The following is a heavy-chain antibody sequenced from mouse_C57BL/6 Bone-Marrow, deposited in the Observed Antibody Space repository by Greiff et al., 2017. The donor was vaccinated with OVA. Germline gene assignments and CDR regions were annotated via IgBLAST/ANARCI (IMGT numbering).Heavy chain of an antibody. CDR3: ATVVAPFDY. CDR2: IHTNSGST. J-gene: IGHJ2*01. V-gene: IGHV1-64*01. Sequence: VQLQQPGAELVKPGASVKLSCKASGYTFTSYWMHWVKQRPGQGLEWIGMIHTNSGSTNYNEKFKSKATLTVDKSSRPAYMQLSSLTSEDSAGYYSATVVAPFDYWGQGTTRTVSS. CDR1: GYTFTSYW. D-gene: IGHD1-1*01.